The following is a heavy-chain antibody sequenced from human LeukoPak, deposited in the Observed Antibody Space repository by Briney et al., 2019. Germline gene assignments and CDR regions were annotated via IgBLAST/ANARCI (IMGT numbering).Heavy chain of an antibody. Sequence: RGSLRLSWAASGFNFSHYFMSWIRQAPGKGLGWVSYLSCSGSTKYYAASVQGRCTISSGNAQNSLYPQMNSLRAVDPAVDYFARDGGADRVVGATANFDYWSRGTLVTVTS. CDR2: LSCSGSTK. CDR1: GFNFSHYF. D-gene: IGHD1-26*01. CDR3: ARDGGADRVVGATANFDY. V-gene: IGHV3-11*01. J-gene: IGHJ4*02.